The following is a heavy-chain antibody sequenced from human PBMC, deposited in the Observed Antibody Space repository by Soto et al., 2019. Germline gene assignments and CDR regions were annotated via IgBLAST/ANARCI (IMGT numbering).Heavy chain of an antibody. V-gene: IGHV3-30-3*01. J-gene: IGHJ6*02. D-gene: IGHD3-3*01. CDR3: ARDSDYDFWSGHTYYYYGMDV. CDR1: GFTFSSYA. Sequence: GGSLRLSCAASGFTFSSYAMHWVRQAPGKGLEWVAVISYDGSNKYYADSVKGRFTISRDNSENTLYLQMNSLRAEDTAVYYCARDSDYDFWSGHTYYYYGMDVWGQGTTVTVS. CDR2: ISYDGSNK.